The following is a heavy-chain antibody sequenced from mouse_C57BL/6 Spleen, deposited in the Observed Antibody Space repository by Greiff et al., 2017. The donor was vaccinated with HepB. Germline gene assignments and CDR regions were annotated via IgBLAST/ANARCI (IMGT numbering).Heavy chain of an antibody. J-gene: IGHJ3*01. CDR3: AVYDGYSAWFAY. D-gene: IGHD2-3*01. CDR2: IDPATGNT. V-gene: IGHV14-3*01. CDR1: GFNIKNTY. Sequence: VQLKQSVAELVRPGASVKLSCTASGFNIKNTYMHWVKQRPEQGLEWIGRIDPATGNTKYAPKFQGKATITADTSSNTAYLQLSSLTSEDTAIYYCAVYDGYSAWFAYWGQGTLVTVSA.